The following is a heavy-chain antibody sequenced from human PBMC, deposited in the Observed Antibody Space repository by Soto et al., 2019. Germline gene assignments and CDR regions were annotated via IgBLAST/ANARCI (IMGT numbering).Heavy chain of an antibody. V-gene: IGHV3-9*01. CDR3: AKGSKRITMVRGVMNYYYYMDV. CDR2: ISWNSGSI. J-gene: IGHJ6*03. D-gene: IGHD3-10*01. Sequence: GGSLRLSCAASGFTFDDYAMHWVRQAPGKGLEWVSGISWNSGSIGYADSVKGRFTISRDNAKNSLYLQMNSLRAEDTALYYCAKGSKRITMVRGVMNYYYYMDVWGKGTTVTVSS. CDR1: GFTFDDYA.